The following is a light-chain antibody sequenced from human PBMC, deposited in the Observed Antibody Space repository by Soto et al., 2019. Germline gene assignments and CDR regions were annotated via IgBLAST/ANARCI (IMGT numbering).Light chain of an antibody. CDR2: EVS. J-gene: IGLJ3*02. V-gene: IGLV2-14*01. CDR1: SSDVGGYSY. Sequence: QSALTQPASVSGSPGQSITISCTGTSSDVGGYSYVSWYQQHPGKAPKLMIYEVSNRPSGVSNRFSGSKSGNTASLTISGLQAEDEADYYCSSYTSSSTLNWVFGGGTKLTVL. CDR3: SSYTSSSTLNWV.